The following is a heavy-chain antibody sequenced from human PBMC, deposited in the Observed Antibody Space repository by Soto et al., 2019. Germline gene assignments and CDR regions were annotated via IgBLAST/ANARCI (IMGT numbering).Heavy chain of an antibody. CDR3: ARVSTELDTNFDY. D-gene: IGHD1-7*01. J-gene: IGHJ4*02. Sequence: SETLSLTCTVSGGSISSGDYYWSWIRQPPGKGLEWIGYIYYSGSTYYNPSLKSRVTISVDTSKNQFSLKLSSVTAADTAVYYCARVSTELDTNFDYWGQGTLVTVPQ. V-gene: IGHV4-30-4*01. CDR2: IYYSGST. CDR1: GGSISSGDYY.